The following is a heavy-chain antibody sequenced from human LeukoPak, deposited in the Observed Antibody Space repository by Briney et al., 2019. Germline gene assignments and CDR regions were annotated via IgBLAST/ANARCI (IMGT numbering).Heavy chain of an antibody. CDR1: GGSFSGYY. D-gene: IGHD3-10*01. CDR3: ARGVSRYYYGSGSALGP. Sequence: SETLSLTCAVYGGSFSGYYWSWIRQPPGKGLEWIGEINHSGSTNYNPSLKSRVTISVDTSKNQFSLKLSSVTAADTAVYYCARGVSRYYYGSGSALGPWGQGTLVIVSS. V-gene: IGHV4-34*01. J-gene: IGHJ5*02. CDR2: INHSGST.